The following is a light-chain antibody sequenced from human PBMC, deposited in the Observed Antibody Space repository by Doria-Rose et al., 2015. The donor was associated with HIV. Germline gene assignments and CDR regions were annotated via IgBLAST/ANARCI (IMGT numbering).Light chain of an antibody. CDR3: QQYYSIPRT. Sequence: IKNYLAWCQQKPGQPPKLLIYWASTRESGVPDRFSGSGSGTDFTLTISSLQAEDVAVYYCQQYYSIPRTFGQGTKVEIK. J-gene: IGKJ1*01. CDR1: IKNY. V-gene: IGKV4-1*01. CDR2: WAS.